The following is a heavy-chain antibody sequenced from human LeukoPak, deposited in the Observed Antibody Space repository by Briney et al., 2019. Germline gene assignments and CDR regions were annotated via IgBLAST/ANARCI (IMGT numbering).Heavy chain of an antibody. CDR2: IYGGGST. V-gene: IGHV3-53*01. J-gene: IGHJ4*02. Sequence: GGSLRLSCAASGFTVSSNYMSWVRQAPGKGLEWVSVIYGGGSTYYADSVKGRFTISRDNSKNTLYLQMNSLRAEDTAVYYCARGSVTYYYDSSGYPHFDYWGQGTLVTVSS. CDR1: GFTVSSNY. CDR3: ARGSVTYYYDSSGYPHFDY. D-gene: IGHD3-22*01.